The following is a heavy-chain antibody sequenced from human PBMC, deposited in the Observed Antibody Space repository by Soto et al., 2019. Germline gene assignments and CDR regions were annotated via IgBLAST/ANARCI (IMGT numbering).Heavy chain of an antibody. V-gene: IGHV5-51*01. J-gene: IGHJ6*02. D-gene: IGHD3-10*01. Sequence: ESLKISCKGSGYSFTSYWIGWVRQMPGKGLEWMGIIYPGDSDTRYSPSFQGQVTISADKSISTAYLQWSSLKASDTAMYYCARQGDGSGSYAAPIYYYYGMDVWGQGTTVTVSS. CDR1: GYSFTSYW. CDR3: ARQGDGSGSYAAPIYYYYGMDV. CDR2: IYPGDSDT.